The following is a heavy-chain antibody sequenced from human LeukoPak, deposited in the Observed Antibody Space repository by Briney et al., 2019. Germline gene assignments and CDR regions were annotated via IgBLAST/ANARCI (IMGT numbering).Heavy chain of an antibody. Sequence: GGSLRLSCASSGFTFSSYWMHWVRQAPGKGLVCVSRINSDGSSTSYADSVKGRFTISRDNAKNTLYLQMNSLRAEDTAVYYCARDPYYYDSSGYGGGFDYWGQGTLVTVSS. J-gene: IGHJ4*02. V-gene: IGHV3-74*01. CDR3: ARDPYYYDSSGYGGGFDY. D-gene: IGHD3-22*01. CDR1: GFTFSSYW. CDR2: INSDGSST.